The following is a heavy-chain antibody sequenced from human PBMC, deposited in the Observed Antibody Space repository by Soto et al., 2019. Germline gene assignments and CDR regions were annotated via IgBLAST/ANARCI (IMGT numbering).Heavy chain of an antibody. CDR2: IRSKANSYAT. D-gene: IGHD2-8*01. Sequence: HPGGSLRLSCAASGFTFSGSAMHWVRQASGKGLEWVGRIRSKANSYATAYAASVKGRFTISRDDSKNTAYLQMNSLRVDDTAVYYCARTNGAYSNYFDYWGQGTLVTVSS. J-gene: IGHJ4*02. CDR1: GFTFSGSA. CDR3: ARTNGAYSNYFDY. V-gene: IGHV3-73*01.